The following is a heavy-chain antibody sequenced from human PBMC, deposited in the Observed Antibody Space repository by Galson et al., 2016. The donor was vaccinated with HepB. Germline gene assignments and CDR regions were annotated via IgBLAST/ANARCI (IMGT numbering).Heavy chain of an antibody. CDR1: GFTFSHYF. Sequence: SLRLSCAGSGFTFSHYFMTWIRQAPGKGPEWISYIGGNGKTIHYADSVKGRFTISRDNAADSLHLQMNSLTDEDTAIYYCAAGGGRGFSNAYYFDFWGRGTLVSVSS. CDR3: AAGGGRGFSNAYYFDF. V-gene: IGHV3-11*01. J-gene: IGHJ4*02. CDR2: IGGNGKTI. D-gene: IGHD3-10*01.